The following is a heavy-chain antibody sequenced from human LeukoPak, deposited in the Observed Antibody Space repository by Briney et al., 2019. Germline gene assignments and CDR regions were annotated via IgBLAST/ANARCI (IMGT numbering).Heavy chain of an antibody. CDR3: LSGYDSYYYGMDV. D-gene: IGHD5-12*01. CDR2: IRYDGSNK. CDR1: GFTFSSYG. Sequence: GGSLRLSCAASGFTFSSYGMHWVRQAPGKGLEWVAFIRYDGSNKYYADSGKGRFTISRDNSKNTLYLQMNSLRAEDTAVYYCLSGYDSYYYGMDVWGQGTTVTVSS. V-gene: IGHV3-30*02. J-gene: IGHJ6*02.